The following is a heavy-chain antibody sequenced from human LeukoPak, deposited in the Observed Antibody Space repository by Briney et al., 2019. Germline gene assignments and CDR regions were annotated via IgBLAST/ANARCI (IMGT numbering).Heavy chain of an antibody. CDR1: GGSISSGSYY. J-gene: IGHJ5*02. V-gene: IGHV4-61*02. Sequence: SQTLSLTCTVSGGSISSGSYYWSWIRQPAGKGLEWIGRIYTSGSTNYNPSLKSRVTMSVDTSKNQFSLKLSSVTVADTAVYYCARAHYGDYVWFDPWGQGTLVTVSS. CDR2: IYTSGST. D-gene: IGHD4-17*01. CDR3: ARAHYGDYVWFDP.